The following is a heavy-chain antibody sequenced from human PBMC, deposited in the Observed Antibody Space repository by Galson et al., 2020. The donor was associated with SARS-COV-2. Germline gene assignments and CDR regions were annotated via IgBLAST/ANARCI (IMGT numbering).Heavy chain of an antibody. CDR1: GFTFSNYG. CDR3: AKDSRDIVMVLTVDDALDI. J-gene: IGHJ3*02. CDR2: ISYDGSLK. V-gene: IGHV3-30*18. D-gene: IGHD2-15*01. Sequence: TGGSLRLSCAASGFTFSNYGIHWVRQAPGKGLEWVAFISYDGSLKYYADSVKGRFTISRDNSKSTLYLQMNSLRTEDTAVYYCAKDSRDIVMVLTVDDALDIWGQGTMVTVSS.